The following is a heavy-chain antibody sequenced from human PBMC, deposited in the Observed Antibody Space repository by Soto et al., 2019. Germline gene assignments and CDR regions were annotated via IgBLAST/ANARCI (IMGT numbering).Heavy chain of an antibody. CDR1: GGTFSSYA. J-gene: IGHJ4*02. V-gene: IGHV1-69*06. CDR2: IIPIFGTA. CDR3: ARGTRGYSYGYYFDY. Sequence: GASVKVSCKASGGTFSSYAISWVRQAPGQGLEWMGGIIPIFGTANYAQKFQGRVTITADKSTSTAYMELSSLRSEDTAVYYCARGTRGYSYGYYFDYWGQGTLVTVSS. D-gene: IGHD5-18*01.